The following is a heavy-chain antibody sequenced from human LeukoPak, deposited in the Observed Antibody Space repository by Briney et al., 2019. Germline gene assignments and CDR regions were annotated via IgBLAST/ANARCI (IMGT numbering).Heavy chain of an antibody. CDR2: ISGSGGST. CDR3: AKDRIQIKSLGPFDY. D-gene: IGHD5-18*01. CDR1: GFTFSSYA. J-gene: IGHJ4*02. Sequence: PGGSLRLSCAASGFTFSSYAMSWVRQAPGKGLEWVSAISGSGGSTYYADSVKGRFTISRDNSKNTLYLQMNSLRAEDTAVYYCAKDRIQIKSLGPFDYWSQGTLVTVST. V-gene: IGHV3-23*01.